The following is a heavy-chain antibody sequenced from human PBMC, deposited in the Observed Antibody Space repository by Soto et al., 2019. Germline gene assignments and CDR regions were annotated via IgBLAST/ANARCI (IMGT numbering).Heavy chain of an antibody. CDR2: IWYDGSNK. J-gene: IGHJ5*02. V-gene: IGHV3-33*01. CDR3: ARDQVPEPIWFYGFDP. D-gene: IGHD3-10*01. Sequence: GGSLRLSCAASGFTFSSYGMHWVRQAPGKGLEWVAVIWYDGSNKYYADSVKGRFTISRDNSKNTLYLQMNSLRAEDTAVYYCARDQVPEPIWFYGFDPWGQGTLVTVSS. CDR1: GFTFSSYG.